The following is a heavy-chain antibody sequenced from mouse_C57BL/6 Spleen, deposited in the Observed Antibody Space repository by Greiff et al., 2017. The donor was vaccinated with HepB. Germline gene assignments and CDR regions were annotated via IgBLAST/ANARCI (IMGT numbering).Heavy chain of an antibody. CDR1: GYAFSSYW. J-gene: IGHJ2*01. V-gene: IGHV1-80*01. CDR2: IYPGDGDT. Sequence: QVQLQQSGAELVKPGASVKISCKASGYAFSSYWMNWVKQRPGKGLEWIGQIYPGDGDTNYNGKFKGKATLTADKSSSTAYMQLSSLTSEDSAVYFCARLEYYSSSLDYWGQGTTLTVSS. D-gene: IGHD1-1*01. CDR3: ARLEYYSSSLDY.